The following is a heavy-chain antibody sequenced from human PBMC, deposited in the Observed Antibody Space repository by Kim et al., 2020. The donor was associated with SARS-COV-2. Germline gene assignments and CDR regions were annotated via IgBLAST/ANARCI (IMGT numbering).Heavy chain of an antibody. CDR1: GFTFSSYA. D-gene: IGHD1-26*01. Sequence: GGSLRLSCAASGFTFSSYAMHWVRQAPGKGLEWVAVIWYDGSNKYYADSVKGRFTISRDNSKNTLYLQMNSLRAEDTAVYYCAKHGQVLPHLVSSGSYYSGPFDYWGQGALVTVSS. CDR3: AKHGQVLPHLVSSGSYYSGPFDY. CDR2: IWYDGSNK. V-gene: IGHV3-33*06. J-gene: IGHJ4*02.